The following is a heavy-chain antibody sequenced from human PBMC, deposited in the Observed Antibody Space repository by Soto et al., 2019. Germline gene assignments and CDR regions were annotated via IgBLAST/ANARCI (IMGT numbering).Heavy chain of an antibody. CDR1: GFTFSSYN. V-gene: IGHV3-21*01. CDR2: ISSSSTYI. Sequence: GGSLRLSCAASGFTFSSYNMNWVRQAPGKGLEWVSSISSSSTYIYYADSVKGRFPISRDNAKNSLYLQMNILRAEDTAVYYCARDSPGSDYWGQGTLVTVSS. J-gene: IGHJ4*02. D-gene: IGHD2-15*01. CDR3: ARDSPGSDY.